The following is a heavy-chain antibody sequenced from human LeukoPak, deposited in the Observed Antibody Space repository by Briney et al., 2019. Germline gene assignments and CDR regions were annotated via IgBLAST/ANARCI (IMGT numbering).Heavy chain of an antibody. J-gene: IGHJ5*02. CDR1: GDSISGYS. CDR2: ISTSGST. V-gene: IGHV4-4*07. CDR3: VRDGSNTRELDP. Sequence: SETLSLTCTVSGDSISGYSCSWIRQPAGKGLEWIGRISTSGSTSYNSSLKSRVTMSVDTSKNQFSLRLSSVTAADAAVYYCVRDGSNTRELDPWGQGTLVTVSS. D-gene: IGHD4-23*01.